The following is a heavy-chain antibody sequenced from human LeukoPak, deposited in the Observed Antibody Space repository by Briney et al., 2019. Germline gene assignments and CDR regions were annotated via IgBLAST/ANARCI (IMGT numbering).Heavy chain of an antibody. V-gene: IGHV3-30*03. J-gene: IGHJ4*02. Sequence: GGSLRLSCAASGFTFGRFGIHWVRQAPGKGLEWVAVISYDGSNKYYADSVKGRFTISRDNANNTLYLQMNSLRAEDTAMYYCARGKSAGIWGQGTLVTVSS. CDR2: ISYDGSNK. CDR1: GFTFGRFG. CDR3: ARGKSAGI.